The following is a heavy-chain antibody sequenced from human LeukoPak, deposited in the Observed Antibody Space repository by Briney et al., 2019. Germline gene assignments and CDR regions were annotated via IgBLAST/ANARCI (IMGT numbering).Heavy chain of an antibody. D-gene: IGHD4-17*01. J-gene: IGHJ6*03. CDR3: ARDATTELGTVYMDV. CDR1: GFTFSSYS. V-gene: IGHV3-21*01. Sequence: GGSLRLSCAASGFTFSSYSMNWVRQAPGKGLEWVSSISSSSSYIYYADSVKGRFTISRDNAKNSLYLQMNSLRVEDTAVYYCARDATTELGTVYMDVWGKGTTVTISS. CDR2: ISSSSSYI.